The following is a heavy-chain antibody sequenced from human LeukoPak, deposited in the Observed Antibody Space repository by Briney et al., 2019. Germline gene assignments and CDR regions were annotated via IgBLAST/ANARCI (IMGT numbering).Heavy chain of an antibody. V-gene: IGHV4-59*01. CDR1: GASIRSSY. Sequence: SETLSLTCTVSGASIRSSYWSWIRQPPGKGLEWIGYIHHSGSTNCDPALKSRVTISLDTSKNQFSLKLTSVTAADTAVYYCAKYGIYSFDYWGQGTLVTVSS. CDR2: IHHSGST. J-gene: IGHJ4*02. D-gene: IGHD2-21*01. CDR3: AKYGIYSFDY.